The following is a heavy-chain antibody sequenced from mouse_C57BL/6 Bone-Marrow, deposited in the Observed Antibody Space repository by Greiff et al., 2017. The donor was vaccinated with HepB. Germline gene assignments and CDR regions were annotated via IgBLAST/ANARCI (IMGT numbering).Heavy chain of an antibody. CDR3: AREIYYDPVLHGVDY. CDR2: INPNYGTT. J-gene: IGHJ4*01. Sequence: EVKLMESGPELVKPGASVKISCKASGYSFTDYNMNWVKQSNGKSLEWIGVINPNYGTTSYNQKFKGKATLTVDQSSSTAYMQLNSLTSEDSAVYYCAREIYYDPVLHGVDYWGQGTSVTVSS. V-gene: IGHV1-39*01. D-gene: IGHD1-1*01. CDR1: GYSFTDYN.